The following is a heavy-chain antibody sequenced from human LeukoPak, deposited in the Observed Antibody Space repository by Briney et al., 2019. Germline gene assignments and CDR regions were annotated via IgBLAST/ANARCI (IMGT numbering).Heavy chain of an antibody. D-gene: IGHD2-2*01. CDR1: GFTFSNYA. CDR2: ISDSDGTT. CDR3: AKVSVPAAIHYPYDY. Sequence: PGGSLRLSCAASGFTFSNYAMNWVRQAPGKGLEWVSGISDSDGTTYYADSVRGRFTISRGNSKNTLYLQMNSLRAEDTAVYYCAKVSVPAAIHYPYDYWGQGTLVTVSS. J-gene: IGHJ4*02. V-gene: IGHV3-23*01.